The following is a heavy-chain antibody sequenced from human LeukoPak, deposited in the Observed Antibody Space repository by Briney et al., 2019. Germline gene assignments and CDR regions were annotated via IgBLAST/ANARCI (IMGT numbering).Heavy chain of an antibody. CDR2: ISYDGSNK. CDR3: ATVRYCGGDCSEADYYYYYGMDV. J-gene: IGHJ6*02. CDR1: GFIFSSYG. V-gene: IGHV3-30*19. Sequence: GGSLRLSCAASGFIFSSYGMNWVRQAPGKGLEWVAVISYDGSNKYYADSVKGRFTISRDNSKNTLYLQMNSLRAEDTAVYYCATVRYCGGDCSEADYYYYYGMDVWGQGTTVTVSS. D-gene: IGHD2-21*02.